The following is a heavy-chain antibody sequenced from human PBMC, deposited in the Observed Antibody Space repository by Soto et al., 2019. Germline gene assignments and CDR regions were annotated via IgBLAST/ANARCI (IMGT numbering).Heavy chain of an antibody. CDR1: GYTFTSYA. CDR2: INAGNGNT. D-gene: IGHD6-19*01. V-gene: IGHV1-3*05. J-gene: IGHJ4*02. Sequence: QVQLVQSGAEEKKPGASVKVSCKASGYTFTSYAMHWVRQAPGQRLEWMGWINAGNGNTKYSQKFQGRVTITRDTSASTAYMELSSLRSEGTALYYCARVTGWYFPAYLGQGTLVTVSS. CDR3: ARVTGWYFPAY.